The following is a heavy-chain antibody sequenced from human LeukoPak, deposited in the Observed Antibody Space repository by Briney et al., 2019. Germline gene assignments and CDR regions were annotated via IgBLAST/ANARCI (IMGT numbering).Heavy chain of an antibody. J-gene: IGHJ4*02. CDR3: TKDVADYVWGEYRHFDK. CDR2: ITWNSDFI. D-gene: IGHD3-16*01. Sequence: GGSLRLSCAASGFKFDDYAMHWVRQVPGKGLEWVVGITWNSDFIAFADSLKGRFSISRDNGKNSLFLQMNSLTPEDTAFYYCTKDVADYVWGEYRHFDKWGQGALVTVS. V-gene: IGHV3-9*01. CDR1: GFKFDDYA.